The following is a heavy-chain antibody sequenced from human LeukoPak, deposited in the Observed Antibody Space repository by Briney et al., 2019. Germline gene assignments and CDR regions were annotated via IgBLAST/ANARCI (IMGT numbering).Heavy chain of an antibody. Sequence: GSLRLSCAASGFTVSSNYMSWVRQAPGKGLEWVSVIYSGGSTYYADSVKGRFTISRDNSKNTLYLQMNSLRAEDTAVYYCASGSMGYYGSGSSPLYYFDYWGQGTLVTVSS. D-gene: IGHD3-10*01. J-gene: IGHJ4*02. CDR2: IYSGGST. CDR3: ASGSMGYYGSGSSPLYYFDY. CDR1: GFTVSSNY. V-gene: IGHV3-53*01.